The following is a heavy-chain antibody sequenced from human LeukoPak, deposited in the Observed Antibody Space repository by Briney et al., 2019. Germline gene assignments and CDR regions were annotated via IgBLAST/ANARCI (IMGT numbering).Heavy chain of an antibody. CDR2: IYYSGST. D-gene: IGHD1-26*01. J-gene: IGHJ5*02. CDR3: ARGIPGNSGSYPLDP. V-gene: IGHV4-59*01. CDR1: GGSISSYY. Sequence: SETLSLTCTVSGGSISSYYWSWIRQPPGKGLEWIGYIYYSGSTSYNPSLKSRVSMLVDTSKNHFSLMLSSVSAADTAVYYCARGIPGNSGSYPLDPWGQGTLVTVSS.